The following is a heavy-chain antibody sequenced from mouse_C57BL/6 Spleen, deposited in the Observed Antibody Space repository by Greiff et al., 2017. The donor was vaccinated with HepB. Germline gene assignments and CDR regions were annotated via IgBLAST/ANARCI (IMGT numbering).Heavy chain of an antibody. CDR3: AREKYGSGYPFYFDY. CDR2: ISAGGSYT. Sequence: EVQLVESGGGLVKPGGSLKLSCAASGFTFSSYAMSWVRQTPEKRLEWVATISAGGSYTYYPDNVKGRFTISRDNAKNNLYLQMSHLKSEDTAMYYCAREKYGSGYPFYFDYWGQGTTLTVSS. J-gene: IGHJ2*01. V-gene: IGHV5-4*01. D-gene: IGHD1-1*01. CDR1: GFTFSSYA.